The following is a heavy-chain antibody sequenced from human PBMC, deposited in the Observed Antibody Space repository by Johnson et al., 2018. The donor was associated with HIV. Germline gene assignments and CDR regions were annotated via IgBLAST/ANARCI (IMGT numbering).Heavy chain of an antibody. Sequence: VQLVESGGGLVQPGRSLRLSCAASGFTFDDYAMHWVRQAPGKGLEWVSGISWNSGSIGYADSVKGRFTISRDNARKSLYLQMSSLRADDTAVYYCVRDGLHQLLGLRWAMWG. V-gene: IGHV3-9*01. J-gene: IGHJ1*01. D-gene: IGHD4-23*01. CDR3: VRDGLHQLLGLRWAM. CDR2: ISWNSGSI. CDR1: GFTFDDYA.